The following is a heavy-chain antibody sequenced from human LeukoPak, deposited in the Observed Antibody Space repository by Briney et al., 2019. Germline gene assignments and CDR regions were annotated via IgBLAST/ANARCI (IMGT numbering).Heavy chain of an antibody. CDR2: ISSSGSTI. J-gene: IGHJ6*02. D-gene: IGHD1-1*01. V-gene: IGHV3-48*03. Sequence: PGGSLRLSCAPSGFTFSSCEMNWVRQAPGKGLEWVSYISSSGSTIYYADSVKGRFTISRDNAKNSLYLQMNSLRAEDTAVYYCARGASNWNFDYYGMDVWGQGTTVTVSS. CDR1: GFTFSSCE. CDR3: ARGASNWNFDYYGMDV.